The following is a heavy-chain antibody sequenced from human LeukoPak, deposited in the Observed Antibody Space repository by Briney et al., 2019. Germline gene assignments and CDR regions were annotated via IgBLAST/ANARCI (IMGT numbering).Heavy chain of an antibody. J-gene: IGHJ4*02. CDR3: AKDAKDTWFGELLFSDY. CDR1: GFTFSSYG. CDR2: ISYDGSNK. Sequence: PGRSLRLSCAASGFTFSSYGMHWVRQAPGKGLEWVAVISYDGSNKYYADSVKGRFTISRDNSKNTLYLQMNSLRAEDTAVYYCAKDAKDTWFGELLFSDYWGQGTLVTVSS. V-gene: IGHV3-30*18. D-gene: IGHD3-10*01.